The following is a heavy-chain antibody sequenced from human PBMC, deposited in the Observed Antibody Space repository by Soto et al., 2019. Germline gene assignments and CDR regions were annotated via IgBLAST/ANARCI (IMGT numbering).Heavy chain of an antibody. J-gene: IGHJ4*01. Sequence: QITLKESGPTLVKPTQTLTLTCTFSGFSLSSTRVAVGWIRQPPGKALEWLALIYWDDDKRYSPFLKSRLTITKDTTKNQLTRTITNMDPVATATYYCAHSVVAGLGYPFNYSDHGTPVTVSS. V-gene: IGHV2-5*02. CDR1: GFSLSSTRVA. CDR3: AHSVVAGLGYPFNY. D-gene: IGHD6-19*01. CDR2: IYWDDDK.